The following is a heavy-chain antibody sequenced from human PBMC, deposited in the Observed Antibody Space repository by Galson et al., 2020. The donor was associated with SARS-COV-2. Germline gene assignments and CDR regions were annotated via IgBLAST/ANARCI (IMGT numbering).Heavy chain of an antibody. CDR2: IYSGGST. D-gene: IGHD2-15*01. CDR3: ARGPVVREGYFDY. V-gene: IGHV3-66*01. CDR1: GFTVSSNY. J-gene: IGHJ4*02. Sequence: GGSLRLSCAASGFTVSSNYMSWVRQAPGKGLEWVSVIYSGGSTYYADSVKGRFTISRDNSKNTLYLQMNSLRAEDTAVYYCARGPVVREGYFDYWGQGTLVTVSS.